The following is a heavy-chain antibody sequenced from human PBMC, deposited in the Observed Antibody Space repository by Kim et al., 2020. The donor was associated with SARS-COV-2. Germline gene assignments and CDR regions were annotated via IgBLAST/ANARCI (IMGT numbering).Heavy chain of an antibody. CDR1: GYTFTTYY. J-gene: IGHJ4*02. CDR3: ARDPIAAAGVFDY. Sequence: ASEKVSCKASGYTFTTYYIHWVRQAPGQGLEWMGVINPSGGSTSYAQKFQGRVTMTSDTSTSTVYMELSSLRSEDTAVYYCARDPIAAAGVFDYWGQGTL. D-gene: IGHD6-13*01. V-gene: IGHV1-46*01. CDR2: INPSGGST.